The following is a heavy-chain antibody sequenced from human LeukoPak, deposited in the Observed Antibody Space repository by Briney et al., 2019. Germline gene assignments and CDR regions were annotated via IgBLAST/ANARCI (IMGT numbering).Heavy chain of an antibody. Sequence: SETLSLTCTVSGGSISSYYWSWIRQPPGKGLEWIGYIYYIGGTTYNPSLKSRVTISVDTSKNQFSLKLTSVTAADTAVYYCARDYDFWSGYYSWVQGTLVTVSS. J-gene: IGHJ4*02. V-gene: IGHV4-59*12. CDR1: GGSISSYY. CDR3: ARDYDFWSGYYS. CDR2: IYYIGGT. D-gene: IGHD3-3*01.